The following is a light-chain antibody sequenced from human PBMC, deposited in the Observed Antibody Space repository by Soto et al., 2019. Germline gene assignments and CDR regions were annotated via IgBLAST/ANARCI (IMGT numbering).Light chain of an antibody. CDR1: SSDVGGYKY. CDR2: EVT. Sequence: QSVLTQPPSASGSPGQSVTISCTGTSSDVGGYKYVSWYQQHPGKAPKLMIYEVTKRPSGVPDRFSGSKSGNAASLTVSGLQAEDEADYYCSSYAGSNNLYVFGTGTKLTVL. V-gene: IGLV2-8*01. J-gene: IGLJ1*01. CDR3: SSYAGSNNLYV.